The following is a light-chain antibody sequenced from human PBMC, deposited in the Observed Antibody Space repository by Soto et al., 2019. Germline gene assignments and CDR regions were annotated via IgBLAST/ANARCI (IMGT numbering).Light chain of an antibody. CDR2: EAA. CDR1: SNDIGANDY. J-gene: IGLJ2*01. CDR3: TSYTSTSTLV. Sequence: QSALTQPASVSGSPGQSITISCTGTSNDIGANDYDSWYQHHPGQAPKILIYEAANRPSGVSHRFSGSKSGNTASLTISGLQAEDEADYFCTSYTSTSTLVFGGGTKLTVL. V-gene: IGLV2-14*01.